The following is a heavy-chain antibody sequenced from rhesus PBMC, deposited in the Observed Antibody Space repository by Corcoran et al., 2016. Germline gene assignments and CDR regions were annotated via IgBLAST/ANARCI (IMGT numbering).Heavy chain of an antibody. D-gene: IGHD3-16*01. V-gene: IGHV1-200*01. CDR3: ARYYSGSQGLDF. J-gene: IGHJ3*01. CDR2: INPSNDNT. Sequence: QVQLVQSGAEVKKPGTSVRLSCKASGYTFTSYYIHWVRQAPGQVLEWMGWINPSNDNTGDAQKFQRRGTMTRDTSTSTAYMELNSLRSDDTAVYYCARYYSGSQGLDFWGQGLRVTVSS. CDR1: GYTFTSYY.